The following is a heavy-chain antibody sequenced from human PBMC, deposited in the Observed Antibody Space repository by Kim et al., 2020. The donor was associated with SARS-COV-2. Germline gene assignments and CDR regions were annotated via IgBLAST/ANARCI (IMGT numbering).Heavy chain of an antibody. CDR2: IYYSGST. Sequence: SETLSLTCTVSGGSISSSSYYWGWIRQPPGKGLEWIGSIYYSGSTYYNPSLKSRVTISVDTSKNQFSLKLSSVTAADTAVYYCARHMYGSVYFDYCGQGTLVTVSS. V-gene: IGHV4-39*01. D-gene: IGHD3-10*01. CDR1: GGSISSSSYY. J-gene: IGHJ4*02. CDR3: ARHMYGSVYFDY.